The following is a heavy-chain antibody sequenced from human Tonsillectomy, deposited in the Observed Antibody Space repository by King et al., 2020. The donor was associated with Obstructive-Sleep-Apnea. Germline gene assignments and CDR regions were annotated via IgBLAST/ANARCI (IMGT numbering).Heavy chain of an antibody. V-gene: IGHV4-59*08. D-gene: IGHD3-16*01. CDR1: GGSINNYY. J-gene: IGHJ4*02. CDR2: ISYTGTT. CDR3: VRQGRGYDFDY. Sequence: MQLQESGPGLVKPSETLSLTCTVSGGSINNYYWSWLRQPPEKGLEWIGYISYTGTTDYKPSLKSRVTISVDTSKNQFSLRLSSVTAADTAVYYCVRQGRGYDFDYWGQGTLVTVSS.